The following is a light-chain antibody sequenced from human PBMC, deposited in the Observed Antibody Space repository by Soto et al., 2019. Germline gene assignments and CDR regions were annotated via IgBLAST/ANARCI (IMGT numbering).Light chain of an antibody. J-gene: IGKJ5*01. Sequence: DIQLTQYPSTLSASVGDRVTITCRASQSISRWLAWYQQKPGKAPQALIYDASSLKSGVPSRFSGNGSGTEFTLTISSLQPDDFATYYCQQYNTYSTFGQGTRLEIK. CDR1: QSISRW. V-gene: IGKV1-5*01. CDR3: QQYNTYST. CDR2: DAS.